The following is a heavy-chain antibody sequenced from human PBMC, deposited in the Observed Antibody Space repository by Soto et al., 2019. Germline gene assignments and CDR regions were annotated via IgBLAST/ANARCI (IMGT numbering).Heavy chain of an antibody. CDR2: INPSGGST. J-gene: IGHJ3*02. Sequence: ASVKVSCTASGYTFTSYSMHWVRQAPGQGLEWMGIINPSGGSTSYAQKFQGRVTMTRDTSTSIVYMELNSLRTEDTAVYYCVKDGGTLPNVVNYPFDIWGQGTKVTVSS. CDR1: GYTFTSYS. D-gene: IGHD3-16*01. CDR3: VKDGGTLPNVVNYPFDI. V-gene: IGHV1-46*03.